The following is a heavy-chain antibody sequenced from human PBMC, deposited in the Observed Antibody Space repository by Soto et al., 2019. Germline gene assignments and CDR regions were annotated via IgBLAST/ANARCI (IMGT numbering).Heavy chain of an antibody. Sequence: VGSLRLSCAASGFTVSSNYMSWVRQAPGKGLEWVSVIYSGGSTYYADSVKGRFTISRDNSKNTLYLQMNSLRAEDTAVYYCARFLEWLFSPYYYGMDVWGQGTTVTVSS. J-gene: IGHJ6*02. D-gene: IGHD3-3*01. CDR3: ARFLEWLFSPYYYGMDV. CDR2: IYSGGST. CDR1: GFTVSSNY. V-gene: IGHV3-53*01.